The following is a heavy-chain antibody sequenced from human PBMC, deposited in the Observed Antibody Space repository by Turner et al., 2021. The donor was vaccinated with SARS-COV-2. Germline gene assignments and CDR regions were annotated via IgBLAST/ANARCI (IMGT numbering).Heavy chain of an antibody. CDR3: AKDAGVEESFFDY. CDR2: ISGSGENT. J-gene: IGHJ4*02. V-gene: IGHV3-23*01. CDR1: GLTFNNFG. D-gene: IGHD3-10*01. Sequence: EVQLLESGGGLVQPGGSLRLPCKASGLTFNNFGMSWVRQAPGKGLEWVSTISGSGENTHYAESVKGRFTISRDNSKNTLYLQMNSLRAEDTAIYYCAKDAGVEESFFDYWGQGTLVTVSS.